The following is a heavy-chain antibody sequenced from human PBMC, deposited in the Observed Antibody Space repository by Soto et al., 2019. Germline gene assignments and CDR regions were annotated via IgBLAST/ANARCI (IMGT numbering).Heavy chain of an antibody. CDR1: GFTFGDYA. Sequence: GGSLRLSCTASGFTFGDYAMSWFRQAPGKGLEWVGFIRSKAYGGTTEYAASVKGRFTISRDDSKSIAYLQMNSLKTEDTAVYYCTRELVRPVSSLGVDVWGQGTTVTVSS. CDR2: IRSKAYGGTT. CDR3: TRELVRPVSSLGVDV. J-gene: IGHJ6*02. D-gene: IGHD6-13*01. V-gene: IGHV3-49*03.